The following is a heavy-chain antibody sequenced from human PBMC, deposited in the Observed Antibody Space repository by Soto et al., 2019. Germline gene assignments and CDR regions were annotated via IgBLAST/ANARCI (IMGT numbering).Heavy chain of an antibody. D-gene: IGHD5-18*01. J-gene: IGHJ3*02. Sequence: SVKVSCKASGGTFSSYAISWVRQAPGQGLEWMGGIIPIFGTANYAQKFQGRVAITADKSTSTAYMELSSLRSEDTAVYYCASVDTAMVDAFDIWGQGTMVTVSS. CDR3: ASVDTAMVDAFDI. CDR1: GGTFSSYA. V-gene: IGHV1-69*06. CDR2: IIPIFGTA.